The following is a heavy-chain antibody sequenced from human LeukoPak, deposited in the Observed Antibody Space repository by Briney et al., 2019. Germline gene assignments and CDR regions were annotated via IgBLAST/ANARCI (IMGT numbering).Heavy chain of an antibody. CDR1: GFTFTSSA. D-gene: IGHD6-13*01. CDR3: AAAGIAAAASFDY. Sequence: SVKVSCKASGFTFTSSAVQWVRQARGQRLEWIGWIVVGSGNTNYAQKFQERVTITRDMSTSTAYMELSSLRSEDTAVYYCAAAGIAAAASFDYWGQGTRVTVSS. V-gene: IGHV1-58*01. CDR2: IVVGSGNT. J-gene: IGHJ4*02.